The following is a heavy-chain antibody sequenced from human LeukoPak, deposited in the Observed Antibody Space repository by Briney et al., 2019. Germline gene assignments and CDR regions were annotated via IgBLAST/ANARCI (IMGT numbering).Heavy chain of an antibody. J-gene: IGHJ4*02. D-gene: IGHD3-10*01. V-gene: IGHV4-34*01. Sequence: SETLSLTCAVYGGSFSGYYWSWIRQPPGKGLEWIGEINHSGSTNYNPSLKSRVTISVDTSKNQFSLKLSSVTAADTAVYYCARGRYYYGSGSHFDYWGQGTLVTVSP. CDR3: ARGRYYYGSGSHFDY. CDR2: INHSGST. CDR1: GGSFSGYY.